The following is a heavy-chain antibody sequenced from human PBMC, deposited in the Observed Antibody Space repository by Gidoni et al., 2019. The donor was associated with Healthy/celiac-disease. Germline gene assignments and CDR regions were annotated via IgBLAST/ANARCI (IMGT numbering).Heavy chain of an antibody. D-gene: IGHD2-2*01. V-gene: IGHV4-34*01. J-gene: IGHJ4*02. Sequence: QVQLQQWGAGLLKPSETLSLTCAVYGGSFSGYYWSWIRQPPGKGLEWIGEINHSTSTNYNPSLKSRVTISVATSKNQFSLKLSSVTAADTAVYYCARGRRWVPAAIPPPFDYWGQGTLVTVSS. CDR1: GGSFSGYY. CDR3: ARGRRWVPAAIPPPFDY. CDR2: INHSTST.